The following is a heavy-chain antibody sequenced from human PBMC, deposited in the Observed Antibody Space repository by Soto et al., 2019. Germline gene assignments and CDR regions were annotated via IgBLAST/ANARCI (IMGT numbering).Heavy chain of an antibody. Sequence: SETLCLTCTVSGGSISSSSYYWGWIRQPPGKGLEWIGSIYYSGSTYYNPSLKSRVTISVDTSKNQFSLKLSSVTAADTAVYYCARREAVAGIFDYWGQGTLVTVSS. CDR1: GGSISSSSYY. D-gene: IGHD6-19*01. CDR2: IYYSGST. J-gene: IGHJ4*02. CDR3: ARREAVAGIFDY. V-gene: IGHV4-39*01.